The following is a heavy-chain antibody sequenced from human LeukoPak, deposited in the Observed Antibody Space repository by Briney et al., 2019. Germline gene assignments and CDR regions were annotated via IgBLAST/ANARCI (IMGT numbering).Heavy chain of an antibody. CDR3: ARSLGDYGGGHYYYYYGMDV. CDR1: GYTFTGYY. Sequence: GASVKVSCKASGYTFTGYYMHWVRQAPGQGLEWMGRIIPILGIANYAQKFQGRVTITADKSTSTAYMELSSLRSEDTAVYYCARSLGDYGGGHYYYYYGMDVWGQGTTVTVSS. CDR2: IIPILGIA. J-gene: IGHJ6*02. V-gene: IGHV1-69*02. D-gene: IGHD4-17*01.